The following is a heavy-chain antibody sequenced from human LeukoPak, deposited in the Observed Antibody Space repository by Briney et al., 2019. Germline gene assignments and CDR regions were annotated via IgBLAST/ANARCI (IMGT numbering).Heavy chain of an antibody. D-gene: IGHD3-22*01. CDR3: ARENYDNSGSTIDY. Sequence: GASVKVSCKASGYTFTDYYIHWVRQAPGQGLEWMGWINPNSGGTNYPQKFQGRVTMTRDTSISTAYMELSRLGSDDTAVYFCARENYDNSGSTIDYWGQGTLVTVSS. CDR1: GYTFTDYY. J-gene: IGHJ4*02. CDR2: INPNSGGT. V-gene: IGHV1-2*02.